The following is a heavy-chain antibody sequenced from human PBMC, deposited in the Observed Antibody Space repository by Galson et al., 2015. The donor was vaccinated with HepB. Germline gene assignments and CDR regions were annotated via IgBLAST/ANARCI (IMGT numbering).Heavy chain of an antibody. CDR1: GYTSTSYA. V-gene: IGHV7-4-1*02. J-gene: IGHJ3*02. CDR3: ATHGVQGGRTFARPVDAFDI. CDR2: INTNTGNP. D-gene: IGHD3-10*01. Sequence: SVKVSCKASGYTSTSYAMNWVRQAPGQGLEWMGWINTNTGNPTYAQGFTGRFVFSLDTSVSTAYLQISSLKAEDTAVYYCATHGVQGGRTFARPVDAFDIWGQGTMVTVSS.